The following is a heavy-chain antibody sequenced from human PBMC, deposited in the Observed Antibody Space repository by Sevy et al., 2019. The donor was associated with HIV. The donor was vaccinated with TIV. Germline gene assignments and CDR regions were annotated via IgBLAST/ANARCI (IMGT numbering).Heavy chain of an antibody. D-gene: IGHD3-22*01. CDR2: IYWNDDK. Sequence: SGPTLVNPTQTLTLTCTFSGFSLSTSGVGVGWIRQPPGKALEWLALIYWNDDKRYSPSLKSRLTITKGTSKNQMVLTMTNMDPVDTATYYCAHIPYYYDSSGYKTTYYFDYWGQGTLVTVSS. CDR1: GFSLSTSGVG. J-gene: IGHJ4*02. V-gene: IGHV2-5*01. CDR3: AHIPYYYDSSGYKTTYYFDY.